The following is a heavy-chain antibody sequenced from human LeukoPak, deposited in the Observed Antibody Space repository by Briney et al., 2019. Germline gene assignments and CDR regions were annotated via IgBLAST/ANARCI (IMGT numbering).Heavy chain of an antibody. Sequence: PSETLSLTCTVSGGSISSYYWSWIRQPPGKGLEWIGYIYDSGSTNYNPSLKSRVTISVDTSKNQFSLKLSSVTAADTAVYYCARFPTRFLWFGDSGFDYWGQGTLVTVSS. CDR2: IYDSGST. V-gene: IGHV4-59*01. CDR3: ARFPTRFLWFGDSGFDY. D-gene: IGHD3-10*01. J-gene: IGHJ4*02. CDR1: GGSISSYY.